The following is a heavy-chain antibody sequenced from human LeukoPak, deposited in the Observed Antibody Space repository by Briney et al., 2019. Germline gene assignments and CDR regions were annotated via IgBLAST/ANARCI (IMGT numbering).Heavy chain of an antibody. V-gene: IGHV4-38-2*02. J-gene: IGHJ6*03. CDR1: GYSISSGYY. D-gene: IGHD4-11*01. CDR2: IYHSGST. CDR3: ARNLQYRYYYYMDV. Sequence: SETLSLTCTVSGYSISSGYYWGWIRQPPGKGLEWIGSIYHSGSTYYNPSLKSRVTISVDTSKNQFSLKLSSVTAADTAVYYCARNLQYRYYYYMDVWGKGTTVTVSS.